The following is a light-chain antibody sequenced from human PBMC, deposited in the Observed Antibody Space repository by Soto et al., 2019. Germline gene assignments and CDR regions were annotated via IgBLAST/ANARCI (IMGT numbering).Light chain of an antibody. Sequence: IVVTQSPCTLSLSPGERATLSCRASQSVSSSYLAWYQQKPGQAPRLLIYDASNRATGIPARFSGSGSGTDFTLTISSLEPEDFAVYYCQQRSNWPPYTFGQGTKVDIK. J-gene: IGKJ2*01. CDR1: QSVSSSY. CDR2: DAS. V-gene: IGKV3D-20*02. CDR3: QQRSNWPPYT.